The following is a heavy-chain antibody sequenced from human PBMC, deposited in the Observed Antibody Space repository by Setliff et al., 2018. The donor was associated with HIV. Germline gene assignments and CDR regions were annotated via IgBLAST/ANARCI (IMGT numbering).Heavy chain of an antibody. CDR1: GGSISSGSYY. Sequence: SETLSLTCTVSGGSISSGSYYWGWIRQPPGKGLEWIGSIYYSGSTNYNPSLKSRVTISIDTSKNQFSVKLTSVTAADTAVYYCARDGGWSGLDY. CDR2: IYYSGST. CDR3: ARDGGWSGLDY. V-gene: IGHV4-39*07. D-gene: IGHD6-19*01. J-gene: IGHJ4*01.